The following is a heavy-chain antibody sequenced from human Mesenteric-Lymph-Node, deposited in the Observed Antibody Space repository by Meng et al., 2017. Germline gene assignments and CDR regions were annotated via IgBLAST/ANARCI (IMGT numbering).Heavy chain of an antibody. J-gene: IGHJ3*02. CDR1: GGTFSTYG. CDR3: AREGTSGGDAFDI. D-gene: IGHD1/OR15-1a*01. CDR2: IIPIFGTT. V-gene: IGHV1-69*13. Sequence: SVKVSCKASGGTFSTYGINWVRQAPGQGLEWMGGIIPIFGTTNYAQKFQGRVTITADESTSTAYMELSSLRSEDTAGYYCAREGTSGGDAFDIWGQGTMVTVSS.